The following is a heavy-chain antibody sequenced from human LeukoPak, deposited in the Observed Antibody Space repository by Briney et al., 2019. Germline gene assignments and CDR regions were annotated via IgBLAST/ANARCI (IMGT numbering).Heavy chain of an antibody. CDR3: AKEPYYDILTGYWVRNYYYYGMDV. J-gene: IGHJ6*02. D-gene: IGHD3-9*01. V-gene: IGHV3-74*01. CDR2: INSDGSST. CDR1: GFTFSSYW. Sequence: GGSLRLSCAASGFTFSSYWMHWVRQAPGKGLVWVSRINSDGSSTSYADSVKGRFTISRDNSKNTLYLQMNSLRAEDTAVYYCAKEPYYDILTGYWVRNYYYYGMDVWGQGTTVTVSS.